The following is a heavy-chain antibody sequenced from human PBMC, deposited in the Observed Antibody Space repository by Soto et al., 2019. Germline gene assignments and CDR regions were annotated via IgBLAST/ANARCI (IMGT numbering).Heavy chain of an antibody. Sequence: QVQLQESGPGLVEPSQTLSLTCTVSGASITSAGYYWSWIRQHSGKGLEWIGYIHHSGSTYYHPSLKSRIALSVGTAQNQFALRLTSVTAADTAVYYCARNPIHGDYLGWLDPWGQGTLVTVSS. CDR1: GASITSAGYY. J-gene: IGHJ5*02. D-gene: IGHD4-17*01. CDR2: IHHSGST. V-gene: IGHV4-31*03. CDR3: ARNPIHGDYLGWLDP.